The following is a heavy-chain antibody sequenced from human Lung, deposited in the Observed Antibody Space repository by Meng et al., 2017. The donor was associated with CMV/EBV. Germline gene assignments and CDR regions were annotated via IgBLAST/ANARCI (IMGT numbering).Heavy chain of an antibody. V-gene: IGHV3-30*04. Sequence: SCAASGFTFTTYAMHWVRQAPGKGLEWVAVISYDGSNKYYADSVKGRFTISRDNSKNTLYLQMNSLRTVDTAVYSCARGEQLWLPLDVWGQGTTAVFSS. CDR2: ISYDGSNK. CDR1: GFTFTTYA. J-gene: IGHJ6*02. D-gene: IGHD5-18*01. CDR3: ARGEQLWLPLDV.